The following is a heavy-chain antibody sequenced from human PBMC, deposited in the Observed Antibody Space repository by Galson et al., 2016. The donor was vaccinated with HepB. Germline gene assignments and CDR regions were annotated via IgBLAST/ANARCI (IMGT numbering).Heavy chain of an antibody. Sequence: SVKVSCKASGYSLRTYAIHWVRQAPGQSLEWMGWINAGDANTRSSEKFQGRLTLTRDTSASTVYMELSGLRSEDTAVYYCARGPATADYWGQGTLVTVSS. CDR1: GYSLRTYA. CDR2: INAGDANT. J-gene: IGHJ4*02. D-gene: IGHD2-2*01. V-gene: IGHV1-3*01. CDR3: ARGPATADY.